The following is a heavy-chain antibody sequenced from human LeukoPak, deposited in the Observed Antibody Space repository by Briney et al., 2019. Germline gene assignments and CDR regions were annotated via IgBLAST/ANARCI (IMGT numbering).Heavy chain of an antibody. CDR3: TTDTWYSAGH. Sequence: PGGSLRLSCTASGFIFSGSWKAWIRQAPGKGLEWVAIIKKDGSEKYYVDSMKGRFTISRDNAKNSLFLQMNSLRAEDTAIYYCTTDTWYSAGHWGQGTPVTVSS. J-gene: IGHJ4*02. V-gene: IGHV3-7*03. CDR1: GFIFSGSW. CDR2: IKKDGSEK. D-gene: IGHD2-15*01.